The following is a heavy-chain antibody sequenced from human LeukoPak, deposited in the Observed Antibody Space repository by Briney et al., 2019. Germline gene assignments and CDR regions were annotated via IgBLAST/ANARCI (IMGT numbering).Heavy chain of an antibody. J-gene: IGHJ4*02. V-gene: IGHV1-69*13. Sequence: SVKVSCKASGGTFSSYAISWVRQAPGQGLEWMGGIIPIFGTANYAQKFQGRVTITADESTSTAYMELSSLRSEDTAVYYCARIRARRGYSGEGDYWGQGTLVTVSS. CDR3: ARIRARRGYSGEGDY. D-gene: IGHD5-12*01. CDR1: GGTFSSYA. CDR2: IIPIFGTA.